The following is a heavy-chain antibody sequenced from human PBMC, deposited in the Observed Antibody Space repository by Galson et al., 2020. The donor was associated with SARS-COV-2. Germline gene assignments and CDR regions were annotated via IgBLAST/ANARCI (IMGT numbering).Heavy chain of an antibody. Sequence: GGSLRLSCAASGFAFSNSVMSWVRQAPGKGLEWVSAISGSGAGPYYADSVKGRFTISRDNSKNTVYLQMKSLRAGDTAAYFCAKVVSSYCSGGSGSRAMWFDAWGQGTLVTVSS. CDR1: GFAFSNSV. CDR3: AKVVSSYCSGGSGSRAMWFDA. CDR2: ISGSGAGP. V-gene: IGHV3-23*01. D-gene: IGHD2-15*01. J-gene: IGHJ5*02.